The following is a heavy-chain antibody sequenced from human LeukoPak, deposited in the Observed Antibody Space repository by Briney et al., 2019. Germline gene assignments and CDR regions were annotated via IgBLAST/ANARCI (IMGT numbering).Heavy chain of an antibody. D-gene: IGHD3-22*01. CDR1: GGSISSASYF. CDR2: LYYSGST. CDR3: AKAGVRYSNSSALYAFDF. V-gene: IGHV4-39*01. J-gene: IGHJ3*01. Sequence: SETLSLTCTVSGGSISSASYFWGWIRQPPGKGLEWIGTLYYSGSTYYSASLKSRVTMSGDTSRNQFSLRLSSVNAADTAVYYCAKAGVRYSNSSALYAFDFWGPGTMVTVSS.